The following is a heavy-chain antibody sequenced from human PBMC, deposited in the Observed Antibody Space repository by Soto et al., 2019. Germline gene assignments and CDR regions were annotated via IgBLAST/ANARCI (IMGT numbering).Heavy chain of an antibody. V-gene: IGHV1-69*01. CDR3: ARGLEQLGRYYCYGMDV. CDR2: IIPIFGTA. D-gene: IGHD6-6*01. Sequence: QVQLVQSGAEVKKPGSSVKVSCKASGGTFSSYAISWVRQAPGQGLEWMGGIIPIFGTANYAQKFQGRVTITADESTSTAYMELSSLRSEDTAVYYCARGLEQLGRYYCYGMDVWGQGTTVTVSS. CDR1: GGTFSSYA. J-gene: IGHJ6*02.